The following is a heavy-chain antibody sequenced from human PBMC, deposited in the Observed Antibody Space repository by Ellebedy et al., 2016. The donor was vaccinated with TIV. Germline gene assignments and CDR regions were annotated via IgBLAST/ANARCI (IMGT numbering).Heavy chain of an antibody. Sequence: AASVKVSCKASGYSFTRYGISWVRPAPGPGLEWMGWGRAYNGNTNYAQKLQGRVTMTTDTSTSTAYMELRSLRSDDTAVYYCARVGADGQWLGNGGYWGQGTLVTVSS. V-gene: IGHV1-18*04. CDR3: ARVGADGQWLGNGGY. J-gene: IGHJ4*02. CDR1: GYSFTRYG. D-gene: IGHD6-19*01. CDR2: GRAYNGNT.